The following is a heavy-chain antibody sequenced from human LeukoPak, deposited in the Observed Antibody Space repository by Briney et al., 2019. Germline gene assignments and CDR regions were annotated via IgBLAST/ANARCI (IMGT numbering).Heavy chain of an antibody. D-gene: IGHD3-10*01. CDR1: GFTFSDYY. V-gene: IGHV4-38-2*01. Sequence: GSLRLSCAASGFTFSDYYMSWIRQAPGKGLEWIGSIYYSGSTYYNPSLKSRVTISVDTSKNQFSLKLSSVTAADTAVYYCARQIYYGSGSYGNWFDPWGQGTLVTVSS. J-gene: IGHJ5*02. CDR3: ARQIYYGSGSYGNWFDP. CDR2: IYYSGST.